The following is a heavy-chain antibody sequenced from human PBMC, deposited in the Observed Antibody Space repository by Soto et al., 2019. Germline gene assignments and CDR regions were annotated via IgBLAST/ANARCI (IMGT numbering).Heavy chain of an antibody. D-gene: IGHD1-1*01. J-gene: IGHJ4*02. Sequence: ASVKVSCKASGGTFSSYAISWVRQAPGQGLEWMGGIIPIFGTANYAQKFQGRVTITADESTSTAYMELSSLRSEDTAVYYCASRDWNYFDYWGQGTLVTVSS. CDR1: GGTFSSYA. CDR3: ASRDWNYFDY. V-gene: IGHV1-69*13. CDR2: IIPIFGTA.